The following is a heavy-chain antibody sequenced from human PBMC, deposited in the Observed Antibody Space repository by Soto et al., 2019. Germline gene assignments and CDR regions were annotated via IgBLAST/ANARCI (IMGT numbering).Heavy chain of an antibody. CDR2: SREKGNSYST. D-gene: IGHD1-7*01. CDR1: GFTFSDYY. CDR3: ARSSPGTTSFDY. V-gene: IGHV3-72*01. J-gene: IGHJ4*02. Sequence: EVHLVESGGGLVQPGGSLRLSCAGSGFTFSDYYIYWVRHAPGKGLEWVVRSREKGNSYSTDYAAYVKGRFTVSRDASKTSQYLQINSPKAEDTALYYCARSSPGTTSFDYWGQGTMVTVSS.